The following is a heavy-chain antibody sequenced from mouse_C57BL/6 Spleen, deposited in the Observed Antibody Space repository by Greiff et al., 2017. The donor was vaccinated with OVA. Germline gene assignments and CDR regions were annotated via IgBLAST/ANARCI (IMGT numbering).Heavy chain of an antibody. Sequence: VQLQQSGPELVKPGASVKISCKASGYSFTGYYMNWVKQSPEKSLEWIGEINPSTGGTTYNQKFKAKATLTVDKSSSTAYMQLKSLTSEDSAVYYCARCDGNFSWFAYWGQGTLVTVSA. D-gene: IGHD2-1*01. CDR2: INPSTGGT. CDR3: ARCDGNFSWFAY. V-gene: IGHV1-42*01. J-gene: IGHJ3*01. CDR1: GYSFTGYY.